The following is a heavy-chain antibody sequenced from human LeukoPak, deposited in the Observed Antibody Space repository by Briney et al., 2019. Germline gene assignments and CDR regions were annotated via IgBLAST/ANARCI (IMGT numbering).Heavy chain of an antibody. CDR2: IKSKTDGGTT. D-gene: IGHD1-26*01. Sequence: GGSLRLSCAASGFTFSNAWMSWVRQAPGKGLEWVGRIKSKTDGGTTDYAAPVKGRFTISRDDSKSTLYLQMNSLKTEDTAVYYCTTDLFLLGAFDIWGQGTMVTVSS. CDR3: TTDLFLLGAFDI. V-gene: IGHV3-15*01. J-gene: IGHJ3*02. CDR1: GFTFSNAW.